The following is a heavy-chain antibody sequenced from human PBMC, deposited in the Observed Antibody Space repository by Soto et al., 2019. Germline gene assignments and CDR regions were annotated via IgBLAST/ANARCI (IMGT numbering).Heavy chain of an antibody. CDR3: ARDYVYYGSGTYGMDV. CDR1: GVSISGGDYY. Sequence: QVQLQESGPGLVKPSQTLSLTCTVSGVSISGGDYYWSWIRQPPGKGLEWIGYIYYSGSTYYNPSHKSRVTISVDSSKPQCYLKLSSVTAADTAVYYCARDYVYYGSGTYGMDVWGQGTTVTVSS. CDR2: IYYSGST. D-gene: IGHD3-10*01. J-gene: IGHJ6*02. V-gene: IGHV4-30-4*01.